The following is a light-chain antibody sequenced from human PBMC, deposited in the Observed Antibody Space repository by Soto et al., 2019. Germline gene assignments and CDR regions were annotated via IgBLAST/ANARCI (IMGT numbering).Light chain of an antibody. V-gene: IGLV1-44*01. J-gene: IGLJ1*01. Sequence: QSVLTQPPSASGTPGQRVTISCSGSSSNIGRNTVNWYQQLPGTAPKRLIYTNNQRPSGVPDRFSGSKSGASATLAISGLQSQDEADYYCAAWDDSLKGRVFGTGTKLTVL. CDR1: SSNIGRNT. CDR3: AAWDDSLKGRV. CDR2: TNN.